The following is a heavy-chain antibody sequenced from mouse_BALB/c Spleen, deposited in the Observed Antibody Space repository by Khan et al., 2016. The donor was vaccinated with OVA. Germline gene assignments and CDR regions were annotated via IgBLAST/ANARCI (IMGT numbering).Heavy chain of an antibody. CDR2: ISTYYGDA. CDR1: GYTFTDYA. V-gene: IGHV1S137*01. D-gene: IGHD1-2*01. Sequence: QVQLKQSGAELVRPGVSVKISCKGSGYTFTDYAMHWVKQSPAKSLEWIGVISTYYGDASYNQKFKGKATMTVDKSSSTAYMELARLTSEDSAIYYGARPSTATAMDYWGQGTSVTVSS. J-gene: IGHJ4*01. CDR3: ARPSTATAMDY.